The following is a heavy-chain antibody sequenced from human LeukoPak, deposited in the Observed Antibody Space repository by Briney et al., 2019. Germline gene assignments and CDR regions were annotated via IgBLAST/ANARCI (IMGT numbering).Heavy chain of an antibody. V-gene: IGHV3-48*03. D-gene: IGHD3-10*01. J-gene: IGHJ6*04. Sequence: PGGSLILSCAASGFTFSSYEMNWVRQAPGKGLEWVSYISSSGSTIYYADSVKGRFTISRDNAKNSLYLQMNSLRAEDTAVYYCARDLWVRGDRYGMDVWGKGTTVTVSS. CDR3: ARDLWVRGDRYGMDV. CDR2: ISSSGSTI. CDR1: GFTFSSYE.